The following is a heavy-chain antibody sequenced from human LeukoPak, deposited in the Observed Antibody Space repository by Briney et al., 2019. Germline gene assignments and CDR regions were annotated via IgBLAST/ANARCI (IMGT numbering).Heavy chain of an antibody. CDR3: ARDRGCRGGSCYEIYADY. V-gene: IGHV1-18*01. J-gene: IGHJ4*02. CDR2: ISAYNGNT. D-gene: IGHD2-15*01. CDR1: GYTFTSYG. Sequence: APVKVSCKASGYTFTSYGISWVRQAPGQGLEWMGWISAYNGNTNYPQKLQGRVTMTTDTSTSTAYMELRSLRSDDTAVYYCARDRGCRGGSCYEIYADYWGQGTLVTVSS.